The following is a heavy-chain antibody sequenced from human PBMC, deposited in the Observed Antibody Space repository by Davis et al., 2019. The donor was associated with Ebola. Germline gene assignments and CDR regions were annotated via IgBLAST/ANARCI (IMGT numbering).Heavy chain of an antibody. D-gene: IGHD2-2*01. CDR1: GGSISSYY. CDR3: ARLGGVVVVPAAMRYYYGMDV. Sequence: MPSETLSLTCTVSGGSISSYYWSWIRQPPGKGLEWIGYIYYSGSTNYNPSLKSRVTISVDTSKNQFSLKLSSVTAADTAVYYCARLGGVVVVPAAMRYYYGMDVWGQGTTVTVSS. V-gene: IGHV4-59*08. CDR2: IYYSGST. J-gene: IGHJ6*02.